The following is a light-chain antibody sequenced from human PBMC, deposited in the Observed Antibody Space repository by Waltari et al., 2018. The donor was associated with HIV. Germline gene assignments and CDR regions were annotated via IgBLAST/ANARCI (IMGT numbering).Light chain of an antibody. Sequence: QSVLTQPPSVSAAPGQKIGISCSGANSNIGSNSVSWYQQSPGRAPQPLIYDNHRRPAETPDRVSGSKAGTSGTLDITGLQTGDEADYYCGTWDSGLNAYVFGSGTKVTVL. CDR1: NSNIGSNS. CDR2: DNH. CDR3: GTWDSGLNAYV. V-gene: IGLV1-51*01. J-gene: IGLJ1*01.